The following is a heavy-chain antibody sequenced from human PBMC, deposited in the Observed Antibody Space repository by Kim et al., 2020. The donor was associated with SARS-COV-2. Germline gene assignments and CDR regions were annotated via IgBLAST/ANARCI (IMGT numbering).Heavy chain of an antibody. V-gene: IGHV1-69*13. CDR3: ASPLWFGAFYYYYGMDV. CDR2: IIPIFGTA. Sequence: SVKVSCKASGGTFSSYAISWVRQAPGQGLEWMGGIIPIFGTANYAQKFQGRVTITADESTSTAYMELSSLRSEDTAVYYCASPLWFGAFYYYYGMDVWGQGTTVTVSS. CDR1: GGTFSSYA. D-gene: IGHD3-10*01. J-gene: IGHJ6*02.